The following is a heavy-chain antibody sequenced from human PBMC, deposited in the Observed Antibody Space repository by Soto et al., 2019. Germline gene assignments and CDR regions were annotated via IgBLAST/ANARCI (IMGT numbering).Heavy chain of an antibody. CDR2: IIPIFGTA. J-gene: IGHJ3*02. Sequence: SVKVSCKASGGAFSSYAISWVRQAPGQGLEWMGGIIPIFGTANYGQKFQGRVTITSDESTSTAYMERSSLRSEDTAVYYCARAVYYYDSSGYRDAFDIWGQGTMVTVSS. CDR3: ARAVYYYDSSGYRDAFDI. D-gene: IGHD3-22*01. CDR1: GGAFSSYA. V-gene: IGHV1-69*13.